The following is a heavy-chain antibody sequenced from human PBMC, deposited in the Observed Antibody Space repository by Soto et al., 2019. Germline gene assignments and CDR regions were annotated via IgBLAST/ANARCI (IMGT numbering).Heavy chain of an antibody. D-gene: IGHD3-22*01. V-gene: IGHV3-23*01. CDR1: GFPFKRYA. Sequence: GFLGLPWSASGFPFKRYALGWVRQAPGEGLGGVSAISGSGGSTYYADSVKGRFTISRDNSKNTLYLQMNSLRAEDTAVYYCAKVPGYDSSGYYFDYWGQGTLVTVSS. J-gene: IGHJ4*02. CDR3: AKVPGYDSSGYYFDY. CDR2: ISGSGGST.